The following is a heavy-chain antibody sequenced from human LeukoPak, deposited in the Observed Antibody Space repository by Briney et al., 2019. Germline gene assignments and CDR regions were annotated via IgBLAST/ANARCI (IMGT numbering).Heavy chain of an antibody. J-gene: IGHJ4*02. Sequence: SETLSLTCTVSGGSISSYYWSWIRQPPGKGLEWIGYIYYSGSTNYNPSLKSRVTISVDTSKNQFSLKLSSVTAADTAVYYCAREKTTVTTGGFDYWGQGTLVTVSS. CDR2: IYYSGST. CDR1: GGSISSYY. V-gene: IGHV4-59*12. D-gene: IGHD4-11*01. CDR3: AREKTTVTTGGFDY.